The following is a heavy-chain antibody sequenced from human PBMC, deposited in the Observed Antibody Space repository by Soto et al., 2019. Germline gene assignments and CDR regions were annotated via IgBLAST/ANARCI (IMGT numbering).Heavy chain of an antibody. CDR3: ARIGYSSCLHY. J-gene: IGHJ4*02. CDR2: TTASNTHT. Sequence: QGQLLQSGTEVKEPGASVKVSCKASGYTFTSLDISWVRQAPGQGLAWVGWTTASNTHTKYAQKLQGRVTMTTETSTTTAYMELRSMRSDDTVIYYGARIGYSSCLHYWGQGTLVTVSS. V-gene: IGHV1-18*01. CDR1: GYTFTSLD. D-gene: IGHD5-18*01.